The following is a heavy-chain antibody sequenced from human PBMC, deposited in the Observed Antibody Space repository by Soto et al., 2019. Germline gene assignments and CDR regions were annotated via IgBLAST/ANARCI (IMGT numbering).Heavy chain of an antibody. Sequence: PSETLSLTCTVSGVSISSGDYYWSWIRQHPGKGLEWIGYIYYSGSTYYNPSLKSRVTISVDTSKNYFSLNLRSVTAADTAVYYCAREGRYCSSTSCFGWWFDPWGQGTLVTVSS. CDR1: GVSISSGDYY. V-gene: IGHV4-31*03. J-gene: IGHJ5*02. CDR2: IYYSGST. CDR3: AREGRYCSSTSCFGWWFDP. D-gene: IGHD2-2*01.